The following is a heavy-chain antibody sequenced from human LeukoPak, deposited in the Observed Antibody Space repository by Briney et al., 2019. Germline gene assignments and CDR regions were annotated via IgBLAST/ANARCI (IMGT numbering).Heavy chain of an antibody. V-gene: IGHV3-74*01. CDR1: GFTFRRYW. Sequence: GGSLRLSCAASGFTFRRYWMHWVRQAQGKGLLWVSRINSDGSSTYYADSVEGRFTTSRDNAENALHLQMNSLTAEDTAVYYCVLDLFSSFAFDIWGQGTMVTVSS. D-gene: IGHD3/OR15-3a*01. CDR3: VLDLFSSFAFDI. CDR2: INSDGSST. J-gene: IGHJ3*02.